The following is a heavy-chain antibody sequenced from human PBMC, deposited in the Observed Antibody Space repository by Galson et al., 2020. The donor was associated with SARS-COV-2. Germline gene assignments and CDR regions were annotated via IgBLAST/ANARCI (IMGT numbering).Heavy chain of an antibody. Sequence: GESLKISCAASGFTFSSYAMHWVRQAPGKGLEWVAVISYDGSNKYYADSVKGRFTISRDNSKNTLYLQMNSLRAEDTAVYYCARARSGSYLSAFDIWGQGTMVTVSS. V-gene: IGHV3-30*04. CDR2: ISYDGSNK. J-gene: IGHJ3*02. CDR3: ARARSGSYLSAFDI. D-gene: IGHD1-26*01. CDR1: GFTFSSYA.